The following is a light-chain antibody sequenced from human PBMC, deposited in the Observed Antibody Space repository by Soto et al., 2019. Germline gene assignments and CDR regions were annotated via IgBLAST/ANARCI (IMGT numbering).Light chain of an antibody. Sequence: DIQMTQSPSILSASVGDRVTITCRASQNIGTWLAWYQQKPGRAPKLLIFDVSSLQSGVPSRFSGSGSGTEFTLTISSLQPDDSATYAWQHCAVYSWTFGQGTKVEIK. CDR2: DVS. CDR1: QNIGTW. V-gene: IGKV1-5*01. CDR3: QHCAVYSWT. J-gene: IGKJ1*01.